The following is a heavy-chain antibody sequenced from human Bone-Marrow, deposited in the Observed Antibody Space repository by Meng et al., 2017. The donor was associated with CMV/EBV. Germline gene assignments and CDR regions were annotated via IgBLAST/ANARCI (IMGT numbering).Heavy chain of an antibody. CDR2: ISSSGSTI. CDR1: GFTFSSYE. J-gene: IGHJ4*02. D-gene: IGHD6-13*01. Sequence: GGSLRLSCAASGFTFSSYEMNWVRQAPGKGLEWVSYISSSGSTIYYADSVKGRFTISRDNAKKTVYMRMNNLRAGDMAVYYCVRGGAAADWGGFFDYWGQGTLVTVSS. V-gene: IGHV3-48*03. CDR3: VRGGAAADWGGFFDY.